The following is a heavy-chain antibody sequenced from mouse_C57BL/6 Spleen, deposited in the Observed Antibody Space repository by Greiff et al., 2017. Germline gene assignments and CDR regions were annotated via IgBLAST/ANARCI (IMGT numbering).Heavy chain of an antibody. CDR1: GFTFSSYA. D-gene: IGHD1-1*01. CDR3: TSLTTVVARYFDV. J-gene: IGHJ1*03. CDR2: ISSGGDYI. Sequence: EVKLMESGEGLVKPGGSLKLSCAASGFTFSSYAMSWVRQTPEKRLEWVAYISSGGDYIYYADTVKGRFTISRDNARNTLYLQMSSLKSEDTAMYYCTSLTTVVARYFDVWGTGTTVTVSS. V-gene: IGHV5-9-1*02.